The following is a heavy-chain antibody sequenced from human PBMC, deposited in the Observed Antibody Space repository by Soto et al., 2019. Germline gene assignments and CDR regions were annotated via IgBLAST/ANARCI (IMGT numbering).Heavy chain of an antibody. D-gene: IGHD3-16*01. CDR3: FRGGVTSRTFDH. J-gene: IGHJ4*02. Sequence: GESLKISCKASGYIIKNYWIGWVRQTPGQGLEWMGIIFPDDSDTRYSPSFQGHVTISVDKSISTAYVQWSSLKASDSAIYYCFRGGVTSRTFDHWGQGTLVTVSS. CDR2: IFPDDSDT. V-gene: IGHV5-51*01. CDR1: GYIIKNYW.